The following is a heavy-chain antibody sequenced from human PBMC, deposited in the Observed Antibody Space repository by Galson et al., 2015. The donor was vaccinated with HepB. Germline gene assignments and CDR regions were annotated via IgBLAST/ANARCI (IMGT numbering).Heavy chain of an antibody. CDR2: IDTDGGST. J-gene: IGHJ4*02. CDR1: GFTFRNYW. CDR3: ARSRVERAVAGTFDS. V-gene: IGHV3-74*01. D-gene: IGHD6-19*01. Sequence: SLRLSCAASGFTFRNYWMHWVRQAPGQGLVWVSRIDTDGGSTTYSNSLKGRSTISRDNVKNTLYLQMNSLRAEDTAVYYCARSRVERAVAGTFDSWGQGTLVTVSS.